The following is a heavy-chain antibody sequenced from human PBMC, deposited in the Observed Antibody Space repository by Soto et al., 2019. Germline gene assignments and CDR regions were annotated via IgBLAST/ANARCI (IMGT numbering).Heavy chain of an antibody. CDR2: IKSKDVGGTA. Sequence: GSLRLSGAASGFTFSTAWMSWVRQTPGKGLEWVGRIKSKDVGGTADYAASVRGRFYISRDDSKDTLFLWMNSLTTEDTAVYYCRWALDCSGGSCTDYWGQGTLVTVSS. J-gene: IGHJ4*02. D-gene: IGHD2-15*01. CDR3: RWALDCSGGSCTDY. CDR1: GFTFSTAW. V-gene: IGHV3-15*01.